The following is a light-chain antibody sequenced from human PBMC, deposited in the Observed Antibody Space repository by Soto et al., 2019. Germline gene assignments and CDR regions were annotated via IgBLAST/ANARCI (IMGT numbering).Light chain of an antibody. Sequence: AVQLTQSPSSLSASVGDRVTITCRASQSLSNAVAWYQQRPGKAPKFLIHRTSSLEGGVPSRFSGGGSGTDFTLTISSLQPEDFATYYCQHFDGYPLTFGQGTKVEIK. CDR3: QHFDGYPLT. CDR1: QSLSNA. CDR2: RTS. V-gene: IGKV1-13*02. J-gene: IGKJ1*01.